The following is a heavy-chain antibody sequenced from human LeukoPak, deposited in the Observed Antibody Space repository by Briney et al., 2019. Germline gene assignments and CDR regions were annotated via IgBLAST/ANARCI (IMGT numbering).Heavy chain of an antibody. Sequence: PGGSLRLSCAASGFMFNTYSMSWVRQAPGKGPEWLSAISGSGGGIYYADSVKGRFTISRDNSKNTLYLQMNSLRVEDTAIYYCAKASWVSTADAVLWGQGTVVTVSS. D-gene: IGHD3-16*01. V-gene: IGHV3-23*01. CDR3: AKASWVSTADAVL. CDR1: GFMFNTYS. J-gene: IGHJ4*02. CDR2: ISGSGGGI.